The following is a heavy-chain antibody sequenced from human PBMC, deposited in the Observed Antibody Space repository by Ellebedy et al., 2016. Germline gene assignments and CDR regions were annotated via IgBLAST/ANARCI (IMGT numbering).Heavy chain of an antibody. D-gene: IGHD2-2*01. Sequence: SVKVSCXASGYTFTSYAMHWVRQAPGQRLEWMGWINAGSGNTNYAQKFQERVTITRDMSTSTAYMELSSLRSEDTAVYYCAAIFFDCSSTSCYEDYFDYWGQGTLVTVSS. CDR2: INAGSGNT. V-gene: IGHV1-58*02. CDR1: GYTFTSYA. CDR3: AAIFFDCSSTSCYEDYFDY. J-gene: IGHJ4*02.